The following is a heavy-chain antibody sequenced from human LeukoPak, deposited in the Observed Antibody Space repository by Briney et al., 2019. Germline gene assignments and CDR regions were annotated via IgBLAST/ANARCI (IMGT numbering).Heavy chain of an antibody. CDR1: GFTFSTYA. V-gene: IGHV3-30*04. Sequence: GRSLRLSCAASGFTFSTYAMHWVRQAPGKGLEWVAVISYDGRNKYYADSVKSRFTISRDNPKNTLYLQMNSLRAEDTAVYYCARGVVPAATGGSDPWGQGTLVTVSS. J-gene: IGHJ5*02. CDR2: ISYDGRNK. CDR3: ARGVVPAATGGSDP. D-gene: IGHD2-2*01.